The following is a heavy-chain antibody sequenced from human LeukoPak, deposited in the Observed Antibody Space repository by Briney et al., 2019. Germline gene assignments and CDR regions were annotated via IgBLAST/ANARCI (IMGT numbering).Heavy chain of an antibody. CDR3: ARDDGSSGWVPEKGYFDY. CDR1: GYSISSGYY. D-gene: IGHD6-19*01. J-gene: IGHJ4*02. V-gene: IGHV4-38-2*02. Sequence: PSETLSLTCTVSGYSISSGYYGGWIRQPPGKGLEWIGSNYHSGSTNYNPSLKSRVTISVDTSKNQFSLKLSSVTAADTAVYYCARDDGSSGWVPEKGYFDYWGQGTLVTVSS. CDR2: NYHSGST.